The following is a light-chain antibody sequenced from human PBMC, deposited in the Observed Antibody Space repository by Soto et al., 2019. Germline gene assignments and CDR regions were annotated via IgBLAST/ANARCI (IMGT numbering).Light chain of an antibody. CDR2: KDS. CDR1: ALPKQY. V-gene: IGLV3-25*03. Sequence: SYELTQPPSVSVSPGQTARITCSGAALPKQYAYWYQQKPGQAPVLVIYKDSERPSGIPERFSGSSSGTTVTLTISGVPAEDEADYYCQSADSSGTYVVFGGGTKLTVL. J-gene: IGLJ2*01. CDR3: QSADSSGTYVV.